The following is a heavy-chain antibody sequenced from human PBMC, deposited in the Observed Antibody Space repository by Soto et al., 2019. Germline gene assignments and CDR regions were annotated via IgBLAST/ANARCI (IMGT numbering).Heavy chain of an antibody. J-gene: IGHJ6*02. Sequence: VGSLRLSCAAAGFTFSSYGMHWVRQAPGKGLEWVADIKQDGSEKYYVDSVKGRFTISRDNAKNSLYLQMNSLRAEDTAVYYCARELEWLHYYGMDVWGQGTTVTVSS. CDR2: IKQDGSEK. CDR1: GFTFSSYG. D-gene: IGHD3-3*01. CDR3: ARELEWLHYYGMDV. V-gene: IGHV3-7*01.